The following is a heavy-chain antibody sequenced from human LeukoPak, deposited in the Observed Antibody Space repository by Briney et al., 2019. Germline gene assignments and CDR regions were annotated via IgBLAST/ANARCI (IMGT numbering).Heavy chain of an antibody. J-gene: IGHJ6*04. CDR1: GFTFSSYW. CDR3: ARIAAAGSVRPRIYYYYGMDV. D-gene: IGHD6-13*01. CDR2: IKQDGSEK. V-gene: IGHV3-7*03. Sequence: PGRSLRLSCAASGFTFSSYWMSWVRQAPGKGLEWVANIKQDGSEKYYVDSVKGRFTISRDNAKNSLYLQMNSLRAEDTAVYYCARIAAAGSVRPRIYYYYGMDVWGKGTTVTVSS.